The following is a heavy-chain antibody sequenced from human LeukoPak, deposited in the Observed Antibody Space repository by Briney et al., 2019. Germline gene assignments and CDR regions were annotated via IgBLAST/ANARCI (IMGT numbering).Heavy chain of an antibody. CDR3: ASDLELERNRWNYFES. D-gene: IGHD1-1*01. V-gene: IGHV4-59*01. CDR1: GGSISRFF. Sequence: SETLSLTCTVSGGSISRFFWSWIRQPPGKGLEWIGSMHYSGDTKYNPSLKSRISLSVDTSKQQFSLRLSSVTAADTAVYYCASDLELERNRWNYFESWGQGTLVTVSS. J-gene: IGHJ4*02. CDR2: MHYSGDT.